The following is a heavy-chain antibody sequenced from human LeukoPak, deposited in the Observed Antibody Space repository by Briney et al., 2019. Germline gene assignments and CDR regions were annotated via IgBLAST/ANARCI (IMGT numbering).Heavy chain of an antibody. Sequence: GGSLRLSCTGSGFTFKNYAMNWVRQAPGKGLEWVSLVSTSSTNTHYADSVRGRFTISRDDSKSTLYLHMSRLRVEDTALYYCAIDYDSTGYQYGARSDHWGQGTLVTVSS. V-gene: IGHV3-23*03. CDR3: AIDYDSTGYQYGARSDH. CDR2: VSTSSTNT. CDR1: GFTFKNYA. J-gene: IGHJ4*02. D-gene: IGHD6-25*01.